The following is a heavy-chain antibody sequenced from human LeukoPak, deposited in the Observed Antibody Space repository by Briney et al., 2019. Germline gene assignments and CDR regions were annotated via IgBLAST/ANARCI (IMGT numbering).Heavy chain of an antibody. D-gene: IGHD6-19*01. CDR2: IYSGGST. J-gene: IGHJ6*03. Sequence: GGSLRLSCAASGFTVSSNYMSWVRQAPGKGLEWVSVIYSGGSTYYADSVKGRFTISRDNSKNTLYLQMNSLRAEDTAVYYCARVYKWLVLTFYFYYMDVWGKGTTVTVSS. CDR1: GFTVSSNY. V-gene: IGHV3-53*01. CDR3: ARVYKWLVLTFYFYYMDV.